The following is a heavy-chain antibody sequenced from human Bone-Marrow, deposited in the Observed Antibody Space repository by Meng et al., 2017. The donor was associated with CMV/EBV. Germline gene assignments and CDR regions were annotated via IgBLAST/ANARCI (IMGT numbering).Heavy chain of an antibody. V-gene: IGHV1-24*01. CDR2: FDPEDGET. Sequence: ASVKVSCKVSGYALTELSMHWVRQAPGKGLEWMGGFDPEDGETIYAQKFQGRVTMTEDTSTDTAYMELSSLRSEDTAVYYCATALTTVTTLFDYWGQGTLVTVSS. D-gene: IGHD4-17*01. CDR3: ATALTTVTTLFDY. J-gene: IGHJ4*02. CDR1: GYALTELS.